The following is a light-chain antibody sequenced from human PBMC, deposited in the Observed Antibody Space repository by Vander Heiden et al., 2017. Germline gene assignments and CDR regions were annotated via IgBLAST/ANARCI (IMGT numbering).Light chain of an antibody. J-gene: IGLJ1*01. Sequence: QSALTQPPYASESPGQSVTISCTGTNTDVGGYNYVPWYQQAPGKAPKLIIYEVTKRPSGVPDRFSASKSGNTASLTVSGLQAEDEADYYCSSYGGRNNYVFGSGTKITVL. CDR2: EVT. V-gene: IGLV2-8*01. CDR1: NTDVGGYNY. CDR3: SSYGGRNNYV.